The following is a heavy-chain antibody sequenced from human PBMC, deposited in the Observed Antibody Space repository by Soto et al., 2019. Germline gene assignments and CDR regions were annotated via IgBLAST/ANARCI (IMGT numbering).Heavy chain of an antibody. CDR3: AKATATGGGAFDI. CDR1: GFTCSSYD. D-gene: IGHD2-8*02. V-gene: IGHV3-23*01. J-gene: IGHJ3*02. Sequence: GGSLRLSCAASGFTCSSYDMSWVRQAPGKGLEWVSTILVGGSTHYPDSGKGRFTISRDNSKNTVFLQMNSLTAGDTAVYYCAKATATGGGAFDICGQGTMVTVSS. CDR2: ILVGGST.